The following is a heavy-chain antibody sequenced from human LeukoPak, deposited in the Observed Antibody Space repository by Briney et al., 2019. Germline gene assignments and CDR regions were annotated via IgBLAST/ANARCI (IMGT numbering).Heavy chain of an antibody. CDR3: ARGRGSSGWYYFDY. J-gene: IGHJ4*02. D-gene: IGHD6-19*01. CDR2: IYYSGST. Sequence: SETLSLTCTVSGGSISSGDYYWSWIRQPPGKGLEWIGYIYYSGSTYYNPSLKSRVTISVDTSKNQFSLKLSSVTAADTAVYYCARGRGSSGWYYFDYWGQGTLVTVSS. CDR1: GGSISSGDYY. V-gene: IGHV4-30-4*01.